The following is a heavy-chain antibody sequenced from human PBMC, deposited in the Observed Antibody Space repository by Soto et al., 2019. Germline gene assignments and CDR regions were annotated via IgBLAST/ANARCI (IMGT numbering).Heavy chain of an antibody. CDR1: GCSIRIFGYS. CDR3: ARGQRFSDWFDP. CDR2: IYHSGST. Sequence: SETLSLTCAGSGCSIRIFGYSWSWIRHPPGKGLEWIGYIYHSGSTYYNPSLKSRVTISVDRSKNQFSLKLSSVTAADTAVYYCARGQRFSDWFDPWGQGTLVTVSS. D-gene: IGHD3-3*01. J-gene: IGHJ5*02. V-gene: IGHV4-30-2*01.